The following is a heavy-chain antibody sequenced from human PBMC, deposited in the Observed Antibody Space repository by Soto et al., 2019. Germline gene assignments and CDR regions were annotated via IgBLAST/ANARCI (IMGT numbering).Heavy chain of an antibody. V-gene: IGHV3-48*03. CDR2: ISSSGTTK. CDR1: GFTLSNYE. D-gene: IGHD3-22*01. Sequence: LRLSCGASGFTLSNYELQWVRQAPWKVLEWVSYISSSGTTKLYSDSVEGRFTIYRDNSKKKLYLQMNSLRAEDTAVYYCARSPGYYDSSGSHPDYWAQGTLVTASP. CDR3: ARSPGYYDSSGSHPDY. J-gene: IGHJ4*02.